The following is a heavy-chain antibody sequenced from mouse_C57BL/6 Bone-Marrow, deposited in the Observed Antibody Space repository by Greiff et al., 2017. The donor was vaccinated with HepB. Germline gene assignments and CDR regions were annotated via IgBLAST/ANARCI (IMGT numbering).Heavy chain of an antibody. J-gene: IGHJ4*01. CDR1: GYTFTDYY. V-gene: IGHV1-76*01. D-gene: IGHD1-1*01. CDR3: ERSPYDGGSDYYAMDC. CDR2: IYPGSGNT. Sequence: VQLQQSGAELVRPGASVKLSCKASGYTFTDYYINWVKQRPGQGLEWIARIYPGSGNTYYNEKFKGKATLTAEKSSSTSYMQLSSLTSEDSAVYFCERSPYDGGSDYYAMDCWGQGTSVTVSS.